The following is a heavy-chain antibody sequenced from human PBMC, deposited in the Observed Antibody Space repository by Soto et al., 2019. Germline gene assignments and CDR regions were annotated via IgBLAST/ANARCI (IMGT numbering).Heavy chain of an antibody. Sequence: QVQRVQSGAEVKKPGASVKVSCKASGYTFTSYDINWVRQATGQGLEWMGWMNPNSGNTGYAQKLQVRVTMTRNTANSTTNMELSSLRSEDTAVYYCARKKTAYGMDVWGQGTTVTVSS. CDR3: ARKKTAYGMDV. V-gene: IGHV1-8*01. J-gene: IGHJ6*02. CDR2: MNPNSGNT. CDR1: GYTFTSYD.